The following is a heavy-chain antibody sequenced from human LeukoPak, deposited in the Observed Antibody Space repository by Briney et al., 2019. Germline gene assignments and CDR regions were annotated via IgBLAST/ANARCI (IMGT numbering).Heavy chain of an antibody. CDR3: ARDTSGWLQH. V-gene: IGHV3-30*04. CDR2: ISYDGSNK. Sequence: GGSLRLSCAASGFTFSSYAMHWVRQAPGKGLEWVAVISYDGSNKYYAGSVKGRFTISRDNSKNTLYLQMNSLRAEDTAVYYCARDTSGWLQHWGQGTLVTVSS. D-gene: IGHD6-19*01. CDR1: GFTFSSYA. J-gene: IGHJ1*01.